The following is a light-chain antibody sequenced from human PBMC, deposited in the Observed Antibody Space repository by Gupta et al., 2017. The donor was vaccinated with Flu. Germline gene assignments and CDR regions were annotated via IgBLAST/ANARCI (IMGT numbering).Light chain of an antibody. CDR3: QQYSRYPLT. Sequence: QMTQSTSTLSASVGDRVTITCRASQNVYRRLAWYQQKPGKAPKLLIYDASNLKSGVPSSFSGSASGTEFTLIISSLQPDDFATYYCQQYSRYPLTFGGGTKVEIK. V-gene: IGKV1-5*03. CDR1: QNVYRR. CDR2: DAS. J-gene: IGKJ4*01.